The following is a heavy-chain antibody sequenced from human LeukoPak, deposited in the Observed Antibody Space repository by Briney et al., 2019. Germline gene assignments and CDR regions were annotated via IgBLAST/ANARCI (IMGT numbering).Heavy chain of an antibody. V-gene: IGHV3-48*03. Sequence: GGSLRLSCAASGFTFRSYEMNWVRQAPGKGLEWVSYISSSGSTIHYADSVKGRFTISRDNAKNSLYLQMNSLRAEDTAVYYCAREYCSSTSCYAASGYFDYWGQGTLVTVSS. D-gene: IGHD2-2*01. CDR2: ISSSGSTI. CDR3: AREYCSSTSCYAASGYFDY. CDR1: GFTFRSYE. J-gene: IGHJ4*02.